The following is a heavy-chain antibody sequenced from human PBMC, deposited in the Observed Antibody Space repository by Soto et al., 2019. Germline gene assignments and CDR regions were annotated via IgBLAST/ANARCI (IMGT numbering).Heavy chain of an antibody. CDR2: ISGSGGST. CDR3: AKDSHRALYYGDYGPYGMDV. Sequence: GGSLRLSCAASGFTFSSYAMSWVRQAPGKGLEWVSAISGSGGSTYYADSVKGRFTISRDNSKNTLYLQMNSLRAEDTAVYYCAKDSHRALYYGDYGPYGMDVWGQGTTVTVSS. J-gene: IGHJ6*02. CDR1: GFTFSSYA. D-gene: IGHD4-17*01. V-gene: IGHV3-23*01.